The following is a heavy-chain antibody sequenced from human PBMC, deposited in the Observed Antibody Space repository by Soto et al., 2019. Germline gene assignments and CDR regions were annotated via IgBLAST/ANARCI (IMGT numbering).Heavy chain of an antibody. J-gene: IGHJ4*02. CDR2: VSYDGGNE. CDR3: AKSKSGVGPSQHQSFFDY. D-gene: IGHD1-26*01. V-gene: IGHV3-30*18. Sequence: QGQLVESGGGVVQPGRSLRLSCAASGFIFSSYGMHWVRQAPGKGLEWVAVVSYDGGNEAYADSVKGRFTVSRDNSKNTVFLQMDSLRADDTALYYCAKSKSGVGPSQHQSFFDYWGQGALVAVSS. CDR1: GFIFSSYG.